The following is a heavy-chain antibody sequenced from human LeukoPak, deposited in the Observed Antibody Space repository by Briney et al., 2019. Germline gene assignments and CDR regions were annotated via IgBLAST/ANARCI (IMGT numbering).Heavy chain of an antibody. J-gene: IGHJ4*02. CDR2: ISPNNGDT. Sequence: ASVKVSCKASGYTFTNYGITWVRQAPGQGLEWMGWISPNNGDTNYAQKFQGRVIMTTDTSTSTAYMELSRLISDDTAVYYCARDQDGVLTGYSYWGQGTLVTVSS. V-gene: IGHV1-18*01. D-gene: IGHD3-9*01. CDR3: ARDQDGVLTGYSY. CDR1: GYTFTNYG.